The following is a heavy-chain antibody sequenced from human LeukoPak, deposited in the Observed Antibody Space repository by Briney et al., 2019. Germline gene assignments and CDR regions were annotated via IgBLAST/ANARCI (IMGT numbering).Heavy chain of an antibody. V-gene: IGHV1-2*06. CDR3: ARVSDFWSGYYLGYYYGMDV. CDR1: GYTFTGYY. Sequence: ASVKVSCKASGYTFTGYYMHWVRQAPGQGLEWMGRINPNSGGTNYAQKFQGRVTMTRDTSISTAYMELSRLRSDDTAVYYCARVSDFWSGYYLGYYYGMDVWGQETTVTVSS. CDR2: INPNSGGT. D-gene: IGHD3-3*01. J-gene: IGHJ6*02.